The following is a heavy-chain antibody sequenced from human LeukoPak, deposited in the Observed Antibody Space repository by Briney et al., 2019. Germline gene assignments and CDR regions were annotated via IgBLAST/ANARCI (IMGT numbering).Heavy chain of an antibody. CDR1: RFTFSNAW. V-gene: IGHV3-15*01. CDR3: STRDDYGDYVFDY. Sequence: GGSLRLTFAASRFTFSNAWMSWVRQAPGKGREGVGRIKSKTDGGTTDYAAPVKGRFTISRHDSKNTLYLQMNSLKTEDTAVYYCSTRDDYGDYVFDYWGQGTLVTVSS. D-gene: IGHD4-17*01. CDR2: IKSKTDGGTT. J-gene: IGHJ4*02.